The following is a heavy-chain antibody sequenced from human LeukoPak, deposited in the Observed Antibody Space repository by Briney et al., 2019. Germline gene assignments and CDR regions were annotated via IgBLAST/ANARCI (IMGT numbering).Heavy chain of an antibody. J-gene: IGHJ4*02. CDR2: IRSKAYGGTA. CDR1: GFTFGDHS. D-gene: IGHD3-9*01. CDR3: TREIRYFDWFQADY. Sequence: TGGSLRLSCTASGFTFGDHSVSWFRQAPGKGLEWVGFIRSKAYGGTAKYAASVKGRFTISRDDSKSVAYLQMDSLKTEDTAVYYCTREIRYFDWFQADYWGQGTLVTVSS. V-gene: IGHV3-49*03.